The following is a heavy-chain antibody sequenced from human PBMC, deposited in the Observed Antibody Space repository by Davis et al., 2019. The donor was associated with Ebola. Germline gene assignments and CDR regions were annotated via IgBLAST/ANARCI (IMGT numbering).Heavy chain of an antibody. D-gene: IGHD3-10*01. CDR3: ARDRSSVYGSGSYYRADFDY. CDR2: IIPIFGTA. Sequence: SVKVSCKASGGTFSSYAISWVRQAPGQGLEWMGGIIPIFGTANYAQKFQGRVTITADESTSTAYVELSSLRSEDTAVYYCARDRSSVYGSGSYYRADFDYWGQGTLVTVSS. CDR1: GGTFSSYA. V-gene: IGHV1-69*13. J-gene: IGHJ4*02.